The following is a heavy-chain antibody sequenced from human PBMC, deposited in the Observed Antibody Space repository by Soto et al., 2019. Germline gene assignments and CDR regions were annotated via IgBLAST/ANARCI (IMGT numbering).Heavy chain of an antibody. J-gene: IGHJ4*02. CDR2: IYHSGST. V-gene: IGHV4-4*02. D-gene: IGHD6-19*01. CDR3: ASGYSSGWSPKIFDY. Sequence: SETLSLTCAVSGGSISSSNWWSWVRQPPGKGLEWIGEIYHSGSTNYNPSLKSRVTISVDKSKNQFSLKLSSVTAADTAVYYCASGYSSGWSPKIFDYWGQGTLVTVSS. CDR1: GGSISSSNW.